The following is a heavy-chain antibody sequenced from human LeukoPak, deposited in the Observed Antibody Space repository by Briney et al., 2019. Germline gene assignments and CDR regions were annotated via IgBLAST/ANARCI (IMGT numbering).Heavy chain of an antibody. CDR3: ATPLPGYSYGYWVA. Sequence: SETLSLTCTVSGGSMSNYYWNWIRQPPGEGLEWIGYMFYTGSGKYNPSLKSRVTISVDTSKRQTSLKLTSVTAADTAVYYCATPLPGYSYGYWVAWGQGTLVTVSS. V-gene: IGHV4-59*01. CDR1: GGSMSNYY. CDR2: MFYTGSG. D-gene: IGHD5-18*01. J-gene: IGHJ5*02.